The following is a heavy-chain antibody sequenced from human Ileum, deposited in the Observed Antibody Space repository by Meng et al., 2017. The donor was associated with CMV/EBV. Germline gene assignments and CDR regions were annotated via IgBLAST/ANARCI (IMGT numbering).Heavy chain of an antibody. Sequence: QVQLQTGGAGLLKPSETLSLTCGVNGGSFSSFSWTWIRQPPGKGPEWIGDINHRGTTNYSPSLKSRVTISIDTSKKQFSLRLSSLTAADTAVYYCTRGRVGDWGFDFWGQGTLVTVSS. CDR3: TRGRVGDWGFDF. V-gene: IGHV4-34*02. CDR2: INHRGTT. D-gene: IGHD1-26*01. J-gene: IGHJ4*02. CDR1: GGSFSSFS.